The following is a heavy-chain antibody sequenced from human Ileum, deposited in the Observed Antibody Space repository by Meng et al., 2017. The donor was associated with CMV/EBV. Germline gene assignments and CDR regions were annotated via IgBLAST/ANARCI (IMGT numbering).Heavy chain of an antibody. D-gene: IGHD3-10*01. Sequence: GESLKISCAASEFTFGAYTMHWVRQAPGKGLEWVSLINWNSGTTFYAASVKGRFTISRDNSKNSMYLEMNSLRTEGTAFYYCTREITSTTRGRGVGFDPWGQGTLVTVSS. CDR1: EFTFGAYT. CDR3: TREITSTTRGRGVGFDP. CDR2: INWNSGTT. J-gene: IGHJ5*02. V-gene: IGHV3-43*01.